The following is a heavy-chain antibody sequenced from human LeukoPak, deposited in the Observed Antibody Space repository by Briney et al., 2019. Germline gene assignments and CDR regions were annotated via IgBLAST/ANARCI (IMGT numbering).Heavy chain of an antibody. Sequence: PSGTLSLTCTVSGGSISSYYWSWIRQPPGKGLEWIGYIYYSGSTNYNPSLKSRVTISVDTSKNQFSLKLSSVTAADTAVYYCARVTEDYGGNPDAFDIWGQGTMVTVSS. V-gene: IGHV4-59*01. J-gene: IGHJ3*02. D-gene: IGHD4-17*01. CDR1: GGSISSYY. CDR2: IYYSGST. CDR3: ARVTEDYGGNPDAFDI.